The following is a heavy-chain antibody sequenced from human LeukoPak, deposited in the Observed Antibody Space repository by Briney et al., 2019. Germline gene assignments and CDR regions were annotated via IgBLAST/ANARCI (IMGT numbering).Heavy chain of an antibody. CDR3: ARDDDDAFDI. V-gene: IGHV4-30-2*01. CDR2: IYHSGST. CDR1: GGSISSGGYD. J-gene: IGHJ3*02. Sequence: SQTLSLTCTVSGGSISSGGYDWSWIRQPPGKGLEWIGYIYHSGSTYYNPSLKSRVTISIDRSKNQFSLKLSSVTAADTAVYYCARDDDDAFDIWGQGTLVTVSS.